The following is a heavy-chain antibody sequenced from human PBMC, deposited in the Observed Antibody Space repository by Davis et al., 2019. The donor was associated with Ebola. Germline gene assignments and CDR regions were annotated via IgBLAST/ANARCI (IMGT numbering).Heavy chain of an antibody. CDR1: GGSISSYY. J-gene: IGHJ5*02. CDR3: ARHYSSTSCSWFDP. CDR2: IYYSGST. V-gene: IGHV4-59*08. Sequence: SETLSLTCTVSGGSISSYYWSWIRHPPGKGLEWIGYIYYSGSTYYNPSLKSRVTISVHTSKNQFSLKLSSVTAADTAVYYCARHYSSTSCSWFDPWGQGTLVTVSS. D-gene: IGHD2-2*01.